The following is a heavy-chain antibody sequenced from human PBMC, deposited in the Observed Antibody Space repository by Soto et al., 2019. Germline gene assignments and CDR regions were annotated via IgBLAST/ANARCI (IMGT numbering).Heavy chain of an antibody. D-gene: IGHD2-8*01. V-gene: IGHV3-13*05. CDR3: ARAGGHCTNGVCYWRYFDY. CDR2: IGTAGDP. J-gene: IGHJ4*02. Sequence: PGGSLRLSCAASGFTFSSYDMHWVRQATGKGLEWVSAIGTAGDPYYPGSVKGRFTISRENAKNSLYLQMNSLRAGDTAVYYCARAGGHCTNGVCYWRYFDYWGQGTLVTVSS. CDR1: GFTFSSYD.